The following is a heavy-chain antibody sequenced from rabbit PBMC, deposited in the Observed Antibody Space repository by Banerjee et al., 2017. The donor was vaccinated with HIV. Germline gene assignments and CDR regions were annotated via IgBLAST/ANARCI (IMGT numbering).Heavy chain of an antibody. CDR3: ARDLAGVIGWNFGL. J-gene: IGHJ3*01. CDR1: GFSFSSSYW. CDR2: ISTGSSGST. Sequence: QEQLEESGGDLVKPEGSLTLTCTASGFSFSSSYWIWWVRQAPGKGLEWIAYISTGSSGSTAYANWAKGRFTISKTSSTTVTLQMTSLTAADTATYFCARDLAGVIGWNFGLWGQGTLVTVS. V-gene: IGHV1S45*01. D-gene: IGHD4-1*01.